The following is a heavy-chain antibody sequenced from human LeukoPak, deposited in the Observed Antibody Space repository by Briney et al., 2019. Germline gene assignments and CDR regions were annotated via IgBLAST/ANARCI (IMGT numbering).Heavy chain of an antibody. CDR3: ARARWRFTMVGPHDAFDV. CDR1: GFTFSTYW. V-gene: IGHV3-7*03. D-gene: IGHD3-10*01. J-gene: IGHJ3*01. CDR2: IKQDGSEK. Sequence: GGSLRLSCAASGFTFSTYWMNWVRQAPGKGLEWVANIKQDGSEKYYVDSVKGRFTISRDNAKNSLYLQVNSLRAEDTAMYYCARARWRFTMVGPHDAFDVWGQGTMVTVSS.